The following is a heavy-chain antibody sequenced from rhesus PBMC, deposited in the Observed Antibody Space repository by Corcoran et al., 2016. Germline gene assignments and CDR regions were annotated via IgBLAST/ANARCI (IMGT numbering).Heavy chain of an antibody. Sequence: QVQLQQWGEGLVKPSETLSLTCAVYGGSVSGYWWGWIRQPPGKGLEWIGRIRSGGSPHYNPSLKSLVTISIDTSKNQFSLKLSSVTAADTAVYYCARDHPGSSGCLDYWGQGVLVTVSS. J-gene: IGHJ4*01. V-gene: IGHV4-160*01. CDR3: ARDHPGSSGCLDY. CDR2: IRSGGSP. D-gene: IGHD6-31*01. CDR1: GGSVSGYW.